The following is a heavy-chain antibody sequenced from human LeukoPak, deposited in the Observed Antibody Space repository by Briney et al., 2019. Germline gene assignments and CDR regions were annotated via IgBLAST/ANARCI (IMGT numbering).Heavy chain of an antibody. CDR1: GSTFSSHS. CDR2: ISTSSIYI. J-gene: IGHJ5*02. Sequence: GGSLRLSCAASGSTFSSHSMNWVRQAPGKGLEWVSSISTSSIYIYYADSMKGRFTISRDNGKKSLYLQMNSLRAEDTAVYYCARPANPYYYDGATYYPSWGQGTLVTVSS. D-gene: IGHD3-22*01. V-gene: IGHV3-21*04. CDR3: ARPANPYYYDGATYYPS.